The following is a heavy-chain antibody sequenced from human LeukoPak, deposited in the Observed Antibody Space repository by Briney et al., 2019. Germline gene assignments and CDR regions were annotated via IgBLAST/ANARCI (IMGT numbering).Heavy chain of an antibody. CDR3: AAMHDFWSGYYDY. Sequence: SETLSLTCTVSGGSISSYYWSWIRQSPGKGLEWIGYIYYSGSTNYNPSLKSRVTISVDTSKNQFSLKLSSVTAADTAVYYCAAMHDFWSGYYDYWGQGTLVTVSS. J-gene: IGHJ4*02. V-gene: IGHV4-59*01. CDR1: GGSISSYY. D-gene: IGHD3-3*01. CDR2: IYYSGST.